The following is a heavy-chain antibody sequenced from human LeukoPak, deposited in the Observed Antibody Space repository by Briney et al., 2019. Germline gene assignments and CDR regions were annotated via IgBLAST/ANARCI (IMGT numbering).Heavy chain of an antibody. CDR3: VRERGSIGTDLHF. J-gene: IGHJ4*02. V-gene: IGHV3-48*03. D-gene: IGHD1-1*01. CDR1: GFTFSSYE. CDR2: ISSSGSTI. Sequence: PGGSLRLSCAASGFTFSSYEMHWVRQAPGKGLEWVSYISSSGSTIYYADSVKGRFTISRDNAKNSLYLQMNSLRAEDTAVYYCVRERGSIGTDLHFWGQGTLVTVSS.